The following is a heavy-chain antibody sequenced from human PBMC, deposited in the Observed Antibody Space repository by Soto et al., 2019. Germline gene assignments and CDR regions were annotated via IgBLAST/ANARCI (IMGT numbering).Heavy chain of an antibody. CDR1: GGSISNYF. V-gene: IGHV4-59*08. CDR3: ARQRRDFDY. J-gene: IGHJ4*02. CDR2: IFSSGST. Sequence: PSETLSLTCTVSGGSISNYFWSWIRQPPGKGLQWIGYIFSSGSTNYNPSLKSRVTISVDTSKNQFSLNLSSVTAADTAVYYCARQRRDFDYWGQGSLVTVSS.